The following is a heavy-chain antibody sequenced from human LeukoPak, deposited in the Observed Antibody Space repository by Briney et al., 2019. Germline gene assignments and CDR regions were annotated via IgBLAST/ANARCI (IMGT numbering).Heavy chain of an antibody. CDR2: ISSSSSTI. Sequence: GGSLRLSCAASGFIFSSYSMNWVRQAPGKGLEWVSYISSSSSTIYYADSVKGRFTISRDNAKNSLYLQMNSLRDEDTAVYYCARVPGSYSVYYYYGMDDWGQGTTVTVSS. CDR1: GFIFSSYS. J-gene: IGHJ6*02. CDR3: ARVPGSYSVYYYYGMDD. V-gene: IGHV3-48*02. D-gene: IGHD1-26*01.